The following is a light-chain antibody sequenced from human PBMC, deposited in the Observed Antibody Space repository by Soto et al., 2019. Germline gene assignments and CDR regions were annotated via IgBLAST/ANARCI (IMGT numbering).Light chain of an antibody. J-gene: IGKJ1*01. V-gene: IGKV3-20*01. CDR2: GAS. CDR1: QSVSSSY. Sequence: EILLTQSPGTLYLSPGERATLTCRASQSVSSSYLAWYQQKPGQAPRLLIYGASSRATGIPDRFSGSGSGTDFTLTISRLEPEDFAVYYCQQYGSSPPTCGQGTKVEIK. CDR3: QQYGSSPPT.